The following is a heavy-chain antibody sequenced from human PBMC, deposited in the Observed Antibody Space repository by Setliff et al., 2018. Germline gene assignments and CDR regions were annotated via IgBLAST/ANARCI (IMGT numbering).Heavy chain of an antibody. CDR2: IRDTTNYK. Sequence: PGGSLRLSCAASGFTFSDYYMSWIRQAPGKGLQWISYIRDTTNYKDYADSVKGRFTISRDNARNSLYLQMNNLRGEDTAVYYCARNVPGSSGGWFWDYWGRGTLVTVSS. V-gene: IGHV3-11*06. CDR3: ARNVPGSSGGWFWDY. D-gene: IGHD6-19*01. J-gene: IGHJ4*02. CDR1: GFTFSDYY.